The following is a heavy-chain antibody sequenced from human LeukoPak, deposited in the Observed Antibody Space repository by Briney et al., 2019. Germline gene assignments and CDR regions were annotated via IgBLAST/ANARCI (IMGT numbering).Heavy chain of an antibody. D-gene: IGHD3-9*01. V-gene: IGHV3-23*01. CDR3: AKMNVLTGYYTPNFDF. CDR1: GFTFSSYA. CDR2: VSGSGSST. J-gene: IGHJ4*02. Sequence: GGSLRLSCAASGFTFSSYAMSWVRQAPRKGLEWVSVVSGSGSSTDYADSVKGRFTISRDNSKNTLYLQMSSLSAEDTPVYYCAKMNVLTGYYTPNFDFWGQGTLVTVSS.